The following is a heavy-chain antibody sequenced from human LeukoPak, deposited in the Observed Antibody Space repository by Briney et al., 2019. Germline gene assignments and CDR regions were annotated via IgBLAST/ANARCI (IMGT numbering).Heavy chain of an antibody. CDR1: GSTFSSYS. CDR3: ASCIAVAGTFDY. Sequence: GGSLRLSCAASGSTFSSYSMNWVRQAPGKGLEWVSSISSSSSYIYYADSVKGRFTISRDNAKNSLYLQMNSLRAEDTAVYYCASCIAVAGTFDYWGQGTLVTVSS. V-gene: IGHV3-21*01. D-gene: IGHD6-19*01. J-gene: IGHJ4*02. CDR2: ISSSSSYI.